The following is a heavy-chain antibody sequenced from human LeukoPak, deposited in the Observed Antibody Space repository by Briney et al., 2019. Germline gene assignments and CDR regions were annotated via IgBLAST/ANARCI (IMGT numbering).Heavy chain of an antibody. J-gene: IGHJ4*02. CDR2: MYYSGST. V-gene: IGHV4-59*01. D-gene: IGHD2-21*02. Sequence: TSETLSLTCTVSGGSISSYYWSWIRQPPGKGLECIGYMYYSGSTNYNPSLKTRVTMSVDTSKNQFSLKLSSVTPADTAIYYCARGFRGDCRYFDYWGQGTLVTVSS. CDR1: GGSISSYY. CDR3: ARGFRGDCRYFDY.